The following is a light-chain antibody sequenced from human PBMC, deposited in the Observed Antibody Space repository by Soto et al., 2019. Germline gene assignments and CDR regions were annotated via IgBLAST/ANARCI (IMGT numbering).Light chain of an antibody. CDR1: SSNIGPNA. V-gene: IGLV1-44*01. CDR3: AAWDDSLNGLV. J-gene: IGLJ1*01. CDR2: NNN. Sequence: QAVVTQPPSASGTPGQKVTISCSGSSSNIGPNAVNWYQQLPGTAPKLLLYNNNQRPSGVSDRFSGSKFGTSASLAISGLQSDDEADYHCAAWDDSLNGLVFGTGTKLTVL.